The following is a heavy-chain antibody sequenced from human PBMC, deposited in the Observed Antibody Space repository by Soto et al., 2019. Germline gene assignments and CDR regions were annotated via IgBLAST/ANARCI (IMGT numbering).Heavy chain of an antibody. CDR3: AHRRLAAAGPSFDY. J-gene: IGHJ4*02. Sequence: QITLKESGPTLVKPTQTLTLTCTFSGFSLSTSGVGVGWIRQPPGKALEWLALIYWDDDKRYSPSLKGRLTITKDTSKNQVVLTMTNMDPVDTATYYCAHRRLAAAGPSFDYWGQGTLVTVSS. CDR2: IYWDDDK. V-gene: IGHV2-5*02. CDR1: GFSLSTSGVG. D-gene: IGHD6-13*01.